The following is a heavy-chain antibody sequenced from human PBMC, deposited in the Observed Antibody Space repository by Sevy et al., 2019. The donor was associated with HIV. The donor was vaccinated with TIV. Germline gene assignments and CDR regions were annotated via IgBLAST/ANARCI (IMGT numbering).Heavy chain of an antibody. CDR3: ARLRYSDPSGQYYGGGADYFDY. CDR2: INPNTGDT. CDR1: GYTFSVHY. J-gene: IGHJ4*02. D-gene: IGHD3-22*01. Sequence: ASVKVSCSTSGYTFSVHYIYWVRQAAGQGLEWMGWINPNTGDTNFSPKFQGRVTMTRESSINTAYMELSRLTSAETAVYFCARLRYSDPSGQYYGGGADYFDYWGQGTLVTVSS. V-gene: IGHV1-2*02.